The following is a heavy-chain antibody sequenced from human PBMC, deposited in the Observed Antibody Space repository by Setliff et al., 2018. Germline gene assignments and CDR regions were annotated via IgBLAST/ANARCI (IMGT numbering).Heavy chain of an antibody. CDR2: VYYIGTT. Sequence: SETLSLTCTVSGGSISSGNYYWAWIRQPPGKRLEWIGSVYYIGTTHYNPSLKSRVTISVDPSKNQFSLKMSSVTAADTAVYYCAREFTVDSREAGYFNYWGHGTLVTVSS. V-gene: IGHV4-39*02. D-gene: IGHD6-13*01. CDR1: GGSISSGNYY. CDR3: AREFTVDSREAGYFNY. J-gene: IGHJ4*01.